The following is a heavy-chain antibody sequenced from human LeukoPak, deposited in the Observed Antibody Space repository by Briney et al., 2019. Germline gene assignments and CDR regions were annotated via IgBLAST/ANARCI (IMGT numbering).Heavy chain of an antibody. J-gene: IGHJ4*02. CDR1: GFTFSSYG. Sequence: GGSLRLSCAASGFTFSSYGMHWVRQAPGKGLEWVAVISYDGSNKYYADSVKGRFTISRDNSKNTLYLQMNSLRAEDTAVYYCAKVPYGDYVFAFDYWGQGTLVTVPS. D-gene: IGHD4-17*01. CDR3: AKVPYGDYVFAFDY. V-gene: IGHV3-30*18. CDR2: ISYDGSNK.